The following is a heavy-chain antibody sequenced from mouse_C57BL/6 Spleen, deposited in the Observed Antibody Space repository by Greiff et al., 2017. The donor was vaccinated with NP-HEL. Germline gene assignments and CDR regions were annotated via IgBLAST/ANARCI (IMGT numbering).Heavy chain of an antibody. CDR1: GYSITSGYY. CDR2: ISYDGSN. CDR3: AIYYGNDYFDY. Sequence: EVKLQESGPGLVKPSQSLSLTCSVTGYSITSGYYWNWIRQFPGNKLEWMGYISYDGSNNYNPSLKNRISITRDTSKNQFFLKLNSVTTEDTATYYCAIYYGNDYFDYWGQGTTLTVSS. J-gene: IGHJ2*01. V-gene: IGHV3-6*01. D-gene: IGHD2-1*01.